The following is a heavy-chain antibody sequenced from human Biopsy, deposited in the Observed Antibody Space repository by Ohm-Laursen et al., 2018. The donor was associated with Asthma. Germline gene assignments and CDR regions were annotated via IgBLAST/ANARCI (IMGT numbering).Heavy chain of an antibody. J-gene: IGHJ4*02. CDR1: GFAVSRDH. CDR2: IYSGGSS. D-gene: IGHD3-22*01. V-gene: IGHV3-53*01. CDR3: ARGDSSNWSHYYFDY. Sequence: SLRLSCSASGFAVSRDHMFWVRQAPGKGLEWVSVIYSGGSSHTADSVRGRFTISRDYSKNTLYLQMHSLRAEDTAVYYCARGDSSNWSHYYFDYWGQGTLVTVSS.